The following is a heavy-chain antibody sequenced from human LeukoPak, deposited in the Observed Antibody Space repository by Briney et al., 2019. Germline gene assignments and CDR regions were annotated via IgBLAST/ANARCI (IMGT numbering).Heavy chain of an antibody. CDR1: GYTFTSYG. CDR2: ISAYNGNT. CDR3: ARDPRGRPGSGWYLGPYHYYGMDV. V-gene: IGHV1-18*01. D-gene: IGHD6-19*01. Sequence: ASVKVSCKASGYTFTSYGISWVRQAPGQGLEWMGWISAYNGNTNYAQKLQGRVTMTTDTSTSTAYMELRSLRSADTAVYYCARDPRGRPGSGWYLGPYHYYGMDVWGQGTTVTISS. J-gene: IGHJ6*02.